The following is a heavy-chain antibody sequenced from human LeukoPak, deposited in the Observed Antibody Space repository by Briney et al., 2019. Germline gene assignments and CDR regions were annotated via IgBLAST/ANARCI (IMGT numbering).Heavy chain of an antibody. CDR2: ISAYTGNT. CDR1: GYTFINYG. CDR3: VRGRRAATILGGLDY. V-gene: IGHV1-18*01. J-gene: IGHJ4*02. D-gene: IGHD5-12*01. Sequence: ASVKVSCKASGYTFINYGISWVRQAPGQGLEWMGWISAYTGNTNYAQKFQGRVTMTTDTSASTAYMELRSLRSDDTAVFYCVRGRRAATILGGLDYWGREPWSSSPQ.